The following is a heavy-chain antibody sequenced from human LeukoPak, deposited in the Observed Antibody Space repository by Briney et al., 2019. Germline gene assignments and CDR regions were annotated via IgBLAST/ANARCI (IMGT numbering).Heavy chain of an antibody. CDR2: IIPILGIA. J-gene: IGHJ4*02. CDR3: ARGLHGDYGYFDY. Sequence: SVKVSCKASGGTFSSYAISWVRQAPGQGLEWMGRIIPILGIANYAQKFQDRVTITADESTSTAYMELRSLRSEDTAVYHCARGLHGDYGYFDYWGQGTLVTVSS. CDR1: GGTFSSYA. D-gene: IGHD4-17*01. V-gene: IGHV1-69*04.